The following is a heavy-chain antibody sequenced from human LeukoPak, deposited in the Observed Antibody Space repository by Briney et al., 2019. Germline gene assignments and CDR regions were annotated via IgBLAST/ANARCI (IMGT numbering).Heavy chain of an antibody. CDR3: AKEDVTMVTPDY. CDR2: ISNDGNIK. CDR1: GFIFSTYG. D-gene: IGHD5-18*01. Sequence: GGSLRLSCAGSGFIFSTYGMHWVRQAPGKGLEWVAVISNDGNIKFYADSVRGRFTISRDNSKNTLYLQMNSLTPEDTAVYYCAKEDVTMVTPDYWGQGTLVTVSS. J-gene: IGHJ4*02. V-gene: IGHV3-30*18.